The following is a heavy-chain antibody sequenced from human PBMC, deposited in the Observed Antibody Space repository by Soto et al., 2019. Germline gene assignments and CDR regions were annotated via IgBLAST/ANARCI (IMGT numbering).Heavy chain of an antibody. CDR2: INHSGST. CDR3: ARGRKYYDFWSGYSHPRYYFNY. J-gene: IGHJ4*01. Sequence: PXETLSLTCAVYGGSFSGYCWSWIRQPPGKGLEWIGEINHSGSTNYNPSLKSRVTISVDTSKSQFSLKLSSVTAADTAVYYCARGRKYYDFWSGYSHPRYYFNYWGHGTLVTVSS. V-gene: IGHV4-34*01. CDR1: GGSFSGYC. D-gene: IGHD3-3*01.